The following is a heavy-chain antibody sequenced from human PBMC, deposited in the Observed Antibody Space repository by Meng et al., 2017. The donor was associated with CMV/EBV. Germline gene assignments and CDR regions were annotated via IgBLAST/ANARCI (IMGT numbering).Heavy chain of an antibody. CDR2: IIPIFGTA. J-gene: IGHJ6*02. D-gene: IGHD6-13*01. V-gene: IGHV1-69*05. Sequence: SVKVSCKAAGGTFSSYAISWVRQAPGQGLEWMGGIIPIFGTANYAQKFQGRVTITTDEYTSTAYMELSSLRSEDTAVYYCARNEPHGYSSSWYGRPISYYGMDVWGQGTTVTVSS. CDR3: ARNEPHGYSSSWYGRPISYYGMDV. CDR1: GGTFSSYA.